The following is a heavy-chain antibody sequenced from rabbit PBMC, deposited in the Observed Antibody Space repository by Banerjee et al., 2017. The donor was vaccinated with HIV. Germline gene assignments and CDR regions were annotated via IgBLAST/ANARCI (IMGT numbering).Heavy chain of an antibody. CDR1: GFTISSSYW. D-gene: IGHD4-1*01. V-gene: IGHV1S45*01. CDR3: ARDLAGVIGWNFNL. CDR2: IYGGSSGNT. J-gene: IGHJ4*01. Sequence: QEQLVEYGGDLVQPEGSLTLTCKASGFTISSSYWICWVRQAPGKGLELIACIYGGSSGNTVYATWAKGRFTISKTSSTTVTLQMTSLTAADTATYFCARDLAGVIGWNFNLWGQGTLVTVS.